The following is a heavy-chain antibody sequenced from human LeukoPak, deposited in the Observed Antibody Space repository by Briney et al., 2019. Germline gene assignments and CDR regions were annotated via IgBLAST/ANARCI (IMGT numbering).Heavy chain of an antibody. Sequence: QPGGSLRLSCAASGFTFSSYAMSWVRQAPGKGLEWVSAISGSGGSTYYADSVKGRFTISRDNSKNTLYLQMNSLRAEDTAVYYCAKGPPITIFGVVITPFDYWGQGTLVTVSS. D-gene: IGHD3-3*01. CDR2: ISGSGGST. J-gene: IGHJ4*02. CDR3: AKGPPITIFGVVITPFDY. CDR1: GFTFSSYA. V-gene: IGHV3-23*01.